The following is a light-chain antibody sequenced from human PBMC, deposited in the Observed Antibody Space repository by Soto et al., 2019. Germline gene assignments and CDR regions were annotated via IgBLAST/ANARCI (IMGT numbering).Light chain of an antibody. CDR3: QSYDSSLSGFV. J-gene: IGLJ1*01. CDR2: DNS. CDR1: SSNIGAGYD. Sequence: QSVLTQPPSVSGAPGQRVTISCTGSSSNIGAGYDVHWYQQPPGTAPKLLIYDNSNRPSGVPDRFSGSKSGTSASLAITGLQAEDEADYYCQSYDSSLSGFVFGTGTKGTVL. V-gene: IGLV1-40*01.